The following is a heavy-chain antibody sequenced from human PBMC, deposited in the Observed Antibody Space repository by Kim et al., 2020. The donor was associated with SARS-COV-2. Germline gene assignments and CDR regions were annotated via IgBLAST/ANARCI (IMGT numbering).Heavy chain of an antibody. CDR2: IYYSGST. J-gene: IGHJ4*02. V-gene: IGHV4-39*01. Sequence: SDTLSLTCTVSGGSISSSSYYWGWIRQPPGKGLEWIGSIYYSGSTYYNPSLKSRVTISVDTSKNQFSLKLNSVTAADTAVYYCARQGAASFIDYWGQGTLVTVSS. CDR3: ARQGAASFIDY. D-gene: IGHD6-13*01. CDR1: GGSISSSSYY.